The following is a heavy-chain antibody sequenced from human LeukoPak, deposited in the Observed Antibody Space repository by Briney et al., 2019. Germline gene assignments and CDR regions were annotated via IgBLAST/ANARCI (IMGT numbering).Heavy chain of an antibody. CDR1: GFTFSNAW. D-gene: IGHD6-6*01. CDR2: IKQDGSEK. Sequence: PGGSLRLSCAASGFTFSNAWMSWVRQAPGKGLEWVANIKQDGSEKYYVDSVKGRFTISRDNAKNSLYLQMNSLRAEDTAVYYCARDLARSSRDYYMDVWGKGTTVTVSS. V-gene: IGHV3-7*01. J-gene: IGHJ6*03. CDR3: ARDLARSSRDYYMDV.